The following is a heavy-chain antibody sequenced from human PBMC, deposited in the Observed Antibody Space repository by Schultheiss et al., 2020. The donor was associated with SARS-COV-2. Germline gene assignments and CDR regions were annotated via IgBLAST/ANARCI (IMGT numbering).Heavy chain of an antibody. CDR3: AREGDCSGGSCYRNWFDP. V-gene: IGHV1-8*01. CDR1: GYTFTSYD. D-gene: IGHD2-15*01. Sequence: ASVKVSCKTSGYTFTSYDINWVRQATGQGLEWMGWMNPNSGHSGFAQKLQGRVTMTRNTSISTAYMELSRLRSDDTAVYYCAREGDCSGGSCYRNWFDPWGQGTLVTVSS. CDR2: MNPNSGHS. J-gene: IGHJ5*02.